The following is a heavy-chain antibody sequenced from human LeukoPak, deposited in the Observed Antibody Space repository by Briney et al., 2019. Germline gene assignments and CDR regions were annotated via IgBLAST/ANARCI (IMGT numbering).Heavy chain of an antibody. V-gene: IGHV4-59*01. CDR2: IYYSGST. Sequence: SETLSLTCTVSSGSTSSYYWSWIRHPPGKGLEWIGYIYYSGSTNYNPSLKRRVTTSVETSKNQFSLKLMSVTAADTAVYYCARDLGYSSSYYDGMDVWGQGTTVTVSS. D-gene: IGHD6-13*01. CDR1: SGSTSSYY. CDR3: ARDLGYSSSYYDGMDV. J-gene: IGHJ6*02.